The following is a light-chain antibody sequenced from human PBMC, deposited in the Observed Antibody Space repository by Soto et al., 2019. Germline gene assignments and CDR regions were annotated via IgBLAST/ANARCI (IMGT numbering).Light chain of an antibody. CDR3: AAWDDSLTGWL. CDR1: ISNIGTNY. CDR2: RSN. J-gene: IGLJ7*01. V-gene: IGLV1-47*01. Sequence: QSVLTQPRSASGAPGQTVTISCSGSISNIGTNYVYWYQQLPGTAPKLLINRSNQRPSGVPDRFSGSKSGASASLAISGLRSEDAADYYCAAWDDSLTGWLFGGGTQLTVL.